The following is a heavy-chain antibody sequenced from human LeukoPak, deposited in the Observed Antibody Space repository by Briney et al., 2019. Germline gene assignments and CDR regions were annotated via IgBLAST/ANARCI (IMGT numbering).Heavy chain of an antibody. Sequence: PGGSLRLSCAASGFTFSSYAMSWVRQAPGKGLEWVSAISGSGVSTYYADSVKGRFTISRDNSKNTLYLQMNSLRAEDTAVYYCAKVTYGSGTYGAFDYWGQGTLVTVSS. J-gene: IGHJ4*02. D-gene: IGHD3-10*01. V-gene: IGHV3-23*01. CDR2: ISGSGVST. CDR1: GFTFSSYA. CDR3: AKVTYGSGTYGAFDY.